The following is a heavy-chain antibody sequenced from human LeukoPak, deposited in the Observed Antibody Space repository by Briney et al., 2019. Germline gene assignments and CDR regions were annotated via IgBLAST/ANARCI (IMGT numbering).Heavy chain of an antibody. CDR3: AKGMFAFDI. Sequence: GRSLRLSCAASGFTFDDYAMHWVRQAPGKGLEWVSGISWNSGSIGYADSVKGRLTISRDNAKNSLYLQMNSLRAEDTALYYCAKGMFAFDIWGQGTMVTVSS. J-gene: IGHJ3*02. CDR2: ISWNSGSI. CDR1: GFTFDDYA. D-gene: IGHD3-10*02. V-gene: IGHV3-9*01.